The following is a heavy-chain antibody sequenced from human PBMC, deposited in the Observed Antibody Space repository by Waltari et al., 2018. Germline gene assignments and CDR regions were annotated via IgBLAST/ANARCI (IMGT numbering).Heavy chain of an antibody. D-gene: IGHD6-19*01. CDR3: AREEVAVAGIFDY. J-gene: IGHJ4*02. Sequence: QVQLQESGPGLVKPSETLSLTCTVSGGSISSPYWSWIRQPPGKGLEWIGYIYYSGSTNYNPSLKSRVTISVDTSKNQFSLKLSSVTAADTAVYYCAREEVAVAGIFDYWGQGTLVTVSS. CDR2: IYYSGST. CDR1: GGSISSPY. V-gene: IGHV4-59*11.